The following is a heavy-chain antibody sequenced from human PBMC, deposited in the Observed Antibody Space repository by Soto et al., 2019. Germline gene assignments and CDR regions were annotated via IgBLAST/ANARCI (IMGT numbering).Heavy chain of an antibody. CDR1: GYTFTGYY. Sequence: QVQLVQSGAEVKKPGASVKVSCKASGYTFTGYYMHWVRQAPGQGLEWMGWINPNSGGTNYAQKFQGRVTITADESTSTAYMELSSLRSEDTAVYYCARGVAAAGSSPGNYWGQGTLVTVSS. CDR3: ARGVAAAGSSPGNY. J-gene: IGHJ4*02. CDR2: INPNSGGT. V-gene: IGHV1-2*02. D-gene: IGHD6-13*01.